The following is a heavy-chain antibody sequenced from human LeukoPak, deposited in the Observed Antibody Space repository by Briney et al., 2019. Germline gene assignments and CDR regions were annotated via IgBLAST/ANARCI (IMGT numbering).Heavy chain of an antibody. D-gene: IGHD3-9*01. CDR3: ASFSGYFDWLPVY. J-gene: IGHJ4*02. Sequence: GGSLRLSCAASGFTFSSYWMSWVRQAPGKGLEWVANIKQDGSEKYYVDSVKGRFTISRDNAKNSLYLQMNSLRAEDTAVYYCASFSGYFDWLPVYWGQGTLVTVSS. V-gene: IGHV3-7*01. CDR2: IKQDGSEK. CDR1: GFTFSSYW.